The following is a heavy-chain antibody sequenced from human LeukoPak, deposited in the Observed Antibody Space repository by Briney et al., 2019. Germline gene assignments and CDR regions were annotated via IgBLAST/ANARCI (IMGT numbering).Heavy chain of an antibody. CDR1: GFTFSSYD. D-gene: IGHD1-26*01. Sequence: GGSLRLSCAASGFTFSSYDMHWVRQLTGKGLEWVSGIGTVGDTYYPDSVKGRFTVSKDNSKNTLYLQMNSLRAEDTAVYYCAKAYSGSYMDYFDYWGQGILVTVSS. V-gene: IGHV3-13*01. CDR2: IGTVGDT. J-gene: IGHJ4*02. CDR3: AKAYSGSYMDYFDY.